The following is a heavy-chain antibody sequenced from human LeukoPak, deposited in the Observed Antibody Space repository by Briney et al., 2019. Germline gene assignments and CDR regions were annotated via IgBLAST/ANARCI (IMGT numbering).Heavy chain of an antibody. V-gene: IGHV3-48*04. CDR3: ARGLDSGTHYWPFDL. D-gene: IGHD3-10*01. Sequence: RAGGSLILSCAASGFTFSTYSMNWVRQAPGKGLEWVSYISSTSSTIYYADSVKGRVIISRDNAKKSLYLQMNNLRAEDTAVYFCARGLDSGTHYWPFDLWGRGTLVIVSS. CDR1: GFTFSTYS. CDR2: ISSTSSTI. J-gene: IGHJ2*01.